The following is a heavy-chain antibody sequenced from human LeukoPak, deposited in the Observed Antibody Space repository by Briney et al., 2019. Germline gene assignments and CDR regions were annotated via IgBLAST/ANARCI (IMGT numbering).Heavy chain of an antibody. CDR2: IYYSGST. V-gene: IGHV4-39*01. CDR1: GGSIRSSSYY. D-gene: IGHD6-19*01. J-gene: IGHJ4*02. Sequence: SETLSLTCTVSGGSIRSSSYYWGWIRQPPGKGLEWIGSIYYSGSTYYNASLKSRGTISVDTSKNQFSLKLNSVTAADTAVYFCARQVVAVAGTGYFDYWGQGTLVTVSS. CDR3: ARQVVAVAGTGYFDY.